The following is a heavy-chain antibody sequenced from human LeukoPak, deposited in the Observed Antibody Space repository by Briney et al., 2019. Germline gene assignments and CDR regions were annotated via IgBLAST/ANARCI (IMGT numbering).Heavy chain of an antibody. J-gene: IGHJ4*02. D-gene: IGHD3-10*01. CDR1: GFTFSGSA. CDR2: IRSKANSYAT. V-gene: IGHV3-73*01. CDR3: AKDDGAGSYYNVMVVDF. Sequence: PGGSLRLSCAASGFTFSGSAMHWVRQASGKGLEWVGRIRSKANSYATAFAASVKGRFTISRDDSKNTAYLQMNSLKTEDTAVYYCAKDDGAGSYYNVMVVDFWGQGTLVTVSS.